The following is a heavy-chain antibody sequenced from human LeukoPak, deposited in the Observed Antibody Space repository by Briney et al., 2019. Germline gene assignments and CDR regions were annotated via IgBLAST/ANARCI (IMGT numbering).Heavy chain of an antibody. CDR3: AREQEAAGNWFFDR. CDR2: IHRDGTST. CDR1: GFTFSTYW. V-gene: IGHV3-74*01. D-gene: IGHD6-13*01. J-gene: IGHJ2*01. Sequence: PGGSLRLSCAASGFTFSTYWMHWVRHIPGKGLGWVSRIHRDGTSTHYADSVRGRFSISRDNAEDTLYLQMNSLRAEDTAVYYCAREQEAAGNWFFDRWGRGTLVTVSP.